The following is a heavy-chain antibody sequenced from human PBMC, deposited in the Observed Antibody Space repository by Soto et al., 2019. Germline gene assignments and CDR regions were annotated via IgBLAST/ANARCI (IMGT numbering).Heavy chain of an antibody. D-gene: IGHD2-21*02. J-gene: IGHJ1*01. CDR3: IYRKGDHEYFQH. CDR1: GFSLRTSGVG. Sequence: QITLKESGPTLVKPTQTLTLTCTFSGFSLRTSGVGVGWIRQPPGKALEWLALIYWDDDKRYSPSLKSRLTITNDTSRNQVVLTMTNIDPVDTATYYCIYRKGDHEYFQHWGQGTLVTVSS. CDR2: IYWDDDK. V-gene: IGHV2-5*02.